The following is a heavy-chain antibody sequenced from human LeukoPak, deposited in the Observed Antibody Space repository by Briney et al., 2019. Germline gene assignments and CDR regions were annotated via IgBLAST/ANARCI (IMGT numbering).Heavy chain of an antibody. V-gene: IGHV1-2*02. J-gene: IGHJ4*02. Sequence: ASVKVSCEASGYTFTGYYMHWVRQAPGQGLEWMGWINPNSGGTNYAQKFQGRVTMTRDTSISTAYMELSRLRSDDTAVYYCARETNYYDSSGYDRRRFDYWGQGTLVTVSS. CDR3: ARETNYYDSSGYDRRRFDY. CDR2: INPNSGGT. CDR1: GYTFTGYY. D-gene: IGHD3-22*01.